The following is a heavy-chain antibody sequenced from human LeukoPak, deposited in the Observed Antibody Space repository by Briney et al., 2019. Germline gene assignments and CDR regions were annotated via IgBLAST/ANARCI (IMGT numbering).Heavy chain of an antibody. CDR1: GYTFSSYG. D-gene: IGHD2-2*01. J-gene: IGHJ4*02. V-gene: IGHV1-18*04. CDR2: ISNYNGNT. Sequence: ASVKDSCKASGYTFSSYGISWVRQARGQGLEWMGWISNYNGNTNYAQKVQGRVTMTTDTYTSTAYMELRRLRSDDTALYYCARDPRYRGYCSSTSCHWMDYWGQGTLVTVSS. CDR3: ARDPRYRGYCSSTSCHWMDY.